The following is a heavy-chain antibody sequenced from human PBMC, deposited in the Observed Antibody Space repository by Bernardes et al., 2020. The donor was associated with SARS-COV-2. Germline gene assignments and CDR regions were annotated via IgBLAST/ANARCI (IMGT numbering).Heavy chain of an antibody. CDR1: GLPVNDSR. V-gene: IGHV3-21*01. Sequence: SLSLSCAACGLPVNDSRMSWFRQATGKGLEWVSSISAAVMYSYHGDSVRGRFTTSRDNTRTSVFLQMESLRAEDTAVNYCARDVGGTDWRFGFDVWGPGTM. J-gene: IGHJ3*01. CDR3: ARDVGGTDWRFGFDV. CDR2: ISAAVMYS. D-gene: IGHD3-9*01.